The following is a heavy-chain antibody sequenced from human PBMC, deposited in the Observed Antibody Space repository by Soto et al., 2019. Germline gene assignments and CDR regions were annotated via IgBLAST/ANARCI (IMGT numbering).Heavy chain of an antibody. V-gene: IGHV1-69*13. D-gene: IGHD6-6*01. CDR3: ARAEQLGYFDY. Sequence: GASVKVSCKASGYTFNSYGISWVRQAPGQGLEWMGGIIPIIGTANYAQKFQGRVTITADESTSTAYMELSSLRSEDTAVYYCARAEQLGYFDYWAQGTLVNVSS. J-gene: IGHJ4*02. CDR1: GYTFNSYG. CDR2: IIPIIGTA.